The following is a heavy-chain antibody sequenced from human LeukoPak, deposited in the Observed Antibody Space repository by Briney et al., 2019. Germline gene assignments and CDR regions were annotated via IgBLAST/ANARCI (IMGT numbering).Heavy chain of an antibody. CDR2: INPNSGGT. J-gene: IGHJ6*02. CDR1: GYTFTGYY. Sequence: ASVQVSCKASGYTFTGYYMHWVRQAPGQGLEWMGRINPNSGGTNYAQKFQGRVTMTRDTSISTAYMELSRLRSDDTAVYYCARDVVGFGESPRVYYYYYGMDVWGQGTTVTVFS. CDR3: ARDVVGFGESPRVYYYYYGMDV. V-gene: IGHV1-2*06. D-gene: IGHD3-10*01.